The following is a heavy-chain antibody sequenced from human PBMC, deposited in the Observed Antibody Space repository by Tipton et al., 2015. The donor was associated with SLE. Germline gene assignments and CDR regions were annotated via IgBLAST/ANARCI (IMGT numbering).Heavy chain of an antibody. CDR1: GFTFSSYA. J-gene: IGHJ4*02. CDR2: ISYDGSNK. CDR3: AREGRGSVAGTDY. D-gene: IGHD6-19*01. Sequence: SLRLSCAASGFTFSSYAMHWVRQAPGKGLEWVAVISYDGSNKYYADSVKGRFTISRDNAKNSLYLQMNSLRAEDTAVYYCAREGRGSVAGTDYWGQGTLVTVSS. V-gene: IGHV3-30-3*01.